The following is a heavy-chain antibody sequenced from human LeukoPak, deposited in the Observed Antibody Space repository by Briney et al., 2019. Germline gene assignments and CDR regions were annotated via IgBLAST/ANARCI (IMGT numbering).Heavy chain of an antibody. J-gene: IGHJ4*02. Sequence: SETLSLTCTVSGGSISSSSYYWGWIRQPPGKGLEWIGSIYYSGSTYYNPSLKSRVTISVDTSKNQFSLKLSSVTAADTAVYYCARDGLFGSSGYQGYWGQGTLVTVSS. D-gene: IGHD3-22*01. CDR1: GGSISSSSYY. V-gene: IGHV4-39*07. CDR3: ARDGLFGSSGYQGY. CDR2: IYYSGST.